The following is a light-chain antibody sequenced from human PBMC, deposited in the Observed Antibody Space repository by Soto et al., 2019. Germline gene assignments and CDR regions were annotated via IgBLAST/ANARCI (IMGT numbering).Light chain of an antibody. J-gene: IGKJ4*01. CDR3: QHGYSTPLT. Sequence: IQMTQSPISLSAAVGDSVPITCRASQSISTYLHWYQQKPGKAPNLLIYAASTLQSGVPSRFSGSGSGTDFTLTISSLQPEDFATYFCQHGYSTPLTFGGGTKVDIK. CDR2: AAS. CDR1: QSISTY. V-gene: IGKV1-39*01.